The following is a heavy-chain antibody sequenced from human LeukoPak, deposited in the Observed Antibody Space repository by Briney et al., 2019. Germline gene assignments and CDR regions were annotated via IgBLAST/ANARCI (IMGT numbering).Heavy chain of an antibody. CDR1: GFTFSSYA. Sequence: GGSLRLSCAASGFTFSSYAMSWVRQAPGKGLEWVSAISGSGGSTYYADSVKGRFTISRDNSKNTLYLQMNSLRAEDTDVYYCAKGVQYYYDSSGYYFDYWGQGTLVTVSS. CDR2: ISGSGGST. CDR3: AKGVQYYYDSSGYYFDY. D-gene: IGHD3-22*01. J-gene: IGHJ4*02. V-gene: IGHV3-23*01.